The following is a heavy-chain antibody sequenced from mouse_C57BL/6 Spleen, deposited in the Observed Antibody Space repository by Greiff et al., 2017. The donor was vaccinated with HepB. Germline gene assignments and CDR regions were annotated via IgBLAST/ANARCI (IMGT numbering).Heavy chain of an antibody. J-gene: IGHJ3*01. CDR2: ISSGSSTI. V-gene: IGHV5-17*01. CDR1: GFTFSDYG. Sequence: DVMLVESGGGLVKPGGSLKLSCAASGFTFSDYGMHWVRQAPEKGLEWVAYISSGSSTIYYADTVKGRFTISRDNAKNTLFLQMTSLRSEDTAMYYCAREREILYSGLAYWGQGTLVTVSA. CDR3: AREREILYSGLAY. D-gene: IGHD2-12*01.